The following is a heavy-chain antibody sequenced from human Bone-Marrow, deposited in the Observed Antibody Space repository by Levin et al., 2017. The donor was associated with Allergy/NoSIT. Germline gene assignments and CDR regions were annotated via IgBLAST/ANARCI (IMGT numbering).Heavy chain of an antibody. CDR1: GSTFTGYL. Sequence: GGSLRLSCKTSGSTFTGYLLNWVRQAPGQGLEWMGYISPNSGGTNYHQRFQGRVTMTRDTSIDTACRELSRLTSEATAVYYCARVAAEGPWGQGTLVTVSS. V-gene: IGHV1-2*02. CDR2: ISPNSGGT. CDR3: ARVAAEGP. J-gene: IGHJ5*02.